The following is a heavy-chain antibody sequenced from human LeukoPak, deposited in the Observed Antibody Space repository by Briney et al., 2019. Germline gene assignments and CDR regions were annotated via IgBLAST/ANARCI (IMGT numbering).Heavy chain of an antibody. Sequence: GESLKISCKGSGYSFTSYWIGWVRQMPGKGLEWMGIIYPGDSDTRYSPSFQGQVTISADKSISTPYLQWSSLKASDTAMYYCARGAYDILTGYATSFDYWGQGTLVTVSS. J-gene: IGHJ4*02. V-gene: IGHV5-51*01. CDR2: IYPGDSDT. CDR3: ARGAYDILTGYATSFDY. CDR1: GYSFTSYW. D-gene: IGHD3-9*01.